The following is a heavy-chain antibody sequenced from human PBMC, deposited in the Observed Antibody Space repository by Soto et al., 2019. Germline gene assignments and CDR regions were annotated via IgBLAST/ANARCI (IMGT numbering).Heavy chain of an antibody. D-gene: IGHD3-22*01. Sequence: PSETLSLTCAVSGGSITSGYFRSWVRQPPGKGLEWIGEIYHSGSTNYNPSLKSRVTISVDKAKNQFPLKLTSVTAGDTAVYYCERGYYYDTSGYFDSWGQGNLVTVSS. CDR2: IYHSGST. CDR3: ERGYYYDTSGYFDS. CDR1: GGSITSGYF. V-gene: IGHV4-4*02. J-gene: IGHJ4*02.